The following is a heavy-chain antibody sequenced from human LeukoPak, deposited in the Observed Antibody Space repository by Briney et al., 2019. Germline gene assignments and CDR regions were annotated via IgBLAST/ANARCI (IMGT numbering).Heavy chain of an antibody. CDR2: ISSSSSYI. D-gene: IGHD2-15*01. CDR1: AFSFSRYN. CDR3: ARENRYCSGGSCYSVASDDAFDI. V-gene: IGHV3-21*04. J-gene: IGHJ3*02. Sequence: GGSLRLSCAASAFSFSRYNINWVRQAPGKGLEWVSFISSSSSYIFYADSLKGRFTISRDNANNSVYLQMNNLRAEDTAVYYCARENRYCSGGSCYSVASDDAFDIWGQGTMVTVSS.